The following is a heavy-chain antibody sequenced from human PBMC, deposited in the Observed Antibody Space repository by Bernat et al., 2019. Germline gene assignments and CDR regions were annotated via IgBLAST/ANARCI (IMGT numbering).Heavy chain of an antibody. J-gene: IGHJ4*02. CDR1: GFTFSSYG. CDR3: AKDKSVGQSSYFDY. V-gene: IGHV3-30*18. D-gene: IGHD2-2*01. CDR2: ISYDGSNK. Sequence: QVQLVESGGGVVQPGRSLRLSCAASGFTFSSYGMHWVRQAPGKGLEWVAVISYDGSNKYYVDSVKGRFTISRDNSKNTLYLQMNSLRAEDTAVYYCAKDKSVGQSSYFDYWGQGTLVTVSS.